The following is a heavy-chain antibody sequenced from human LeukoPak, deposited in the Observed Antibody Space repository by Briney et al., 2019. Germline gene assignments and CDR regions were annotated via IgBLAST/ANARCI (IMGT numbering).Heavy chain of an antibody. CDR2: IIPNSGVT. D-gene: IGHD6-19*01. J-gene: IGHJ4*02. CDR1: GYSFTGYY. CDR3: ARDLGRDGSGWYPYHDY. V-gene: IGHV1-2*02. Sequence: ASVKVSCKASGYSFTGYYMHWVRQAPGQGLEWMGWIIPNSGVTNYAQKFQGRVTLTRDASISTAYMELSRLTSDDTAVYYCARDLGRDGSGWYPYHDYWGQGTRVTVSS.